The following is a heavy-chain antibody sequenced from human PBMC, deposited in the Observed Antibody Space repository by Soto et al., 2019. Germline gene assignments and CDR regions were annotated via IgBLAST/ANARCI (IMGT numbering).Heavy chain of an antibody. CDR3: TSCPTEVTMIRGVNNDY. D-gene: IGHD3-10*01. Sequence: EVQLVESGGGLVKPGRSLRLSCAASGFTFSNAWMNWVRQAPGKGLEWVGGIKSKTDGGTKDYAAHVKGRFTISRDDSKNTLYLQMNSLRAEDTAVYYCTSCPTEVTMIRGVNNDYWGQGTLVTVSS. J-gene: IGHJ4*02. V-gene: IGHV3-15*07. CDR2: IKSKTDGGTK. CDR1: GFTFSNAW.